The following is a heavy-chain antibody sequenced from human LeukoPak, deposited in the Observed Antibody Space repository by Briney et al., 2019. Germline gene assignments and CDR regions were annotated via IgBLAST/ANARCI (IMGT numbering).Heavy chain of an antibody. J-gene: IGHJ4*02. D-gene: IGHD2-2*01. CDR1: GFTFSSYG. CDR3: AKDVSESPPALGYCSSTSCYFDY. Sequence: GGSLRLSCAASGFTFSSYGMHWVRQAPGKGLEWVAVIWYDGSNKYYADSVEGRFTISRDNSKNTLYLQMNSLRAEDTAVYYCAKDVSESPPALGYCSSTSCYFDYWGQGTLVTVSS. CDR2: IWYDGSNK. V-gene: IGHV3-33*06.